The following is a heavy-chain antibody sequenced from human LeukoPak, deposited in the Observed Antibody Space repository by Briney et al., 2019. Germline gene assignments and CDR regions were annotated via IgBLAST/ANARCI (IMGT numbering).Heavy chain of an antibody. D-gene: IGHD1-26*01. CDR3: ARDSVKVGAAYFDY. CDR1: GGTFSSYA. Sequence: GASVKVSCKASGGTFSSYAISWVRQAPGQGLEWMGGIIPIFGTANYAQKFQGRVTITADESTSTAYMELSSLRSEDTAVYYCARDSVKVGAAYFDYWGQGTLVTVSS. V-gene: IGHV1-69*13. J-gene: IGHJ4*02. CDR2: IIPIFGTA.